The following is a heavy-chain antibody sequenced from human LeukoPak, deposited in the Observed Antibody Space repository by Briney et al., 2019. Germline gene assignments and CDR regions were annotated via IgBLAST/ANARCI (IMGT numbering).Heavy chain of an antibody. D-gene: IGHD6-13*01. CDR1: GFTVSSNY. J-gene: IGHJ4*02. CDR3: ARDPPRRQLVNPNFDY. CDR2: IYSGGST. V-gene: IGHV3-66*01. Sequence: PGGSLRLSCAASGFTVSSNYMSWVRQAPGKGLEWVSVIYSGGSTYYADSVKGRFTISRDNSKNTLYLQMNSLRAEDTAVYYCARDPPRRQLVNPNFDYWGQGTLVTVSS.